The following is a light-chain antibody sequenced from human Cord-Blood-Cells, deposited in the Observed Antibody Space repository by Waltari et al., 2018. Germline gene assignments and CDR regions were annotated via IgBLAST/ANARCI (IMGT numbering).Light chain of an antibody. V-gene: IGLV2-11*01. CDR3: CSYAGSYTNV. Sequence: QSALTQPRPVSGSPGQPFTISCTGTSSDVGGYNFVPWYQQHPGKAPKLMIYDVSKRPSGVPDRFSGSKSGNAASLTISGLQAEDEADYYCCSYAGSYTNVFGTGTKVTVL. CDR1: SSDVGGYNF. J-gene: IGLJ1*01. CDR2: DVS.